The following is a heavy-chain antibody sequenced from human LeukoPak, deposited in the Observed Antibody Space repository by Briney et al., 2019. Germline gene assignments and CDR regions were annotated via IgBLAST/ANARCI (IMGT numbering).Heavy chain of an antibody. CDR3: AKVGAARYFDL. V-gene: IGHV3-30*02. CDR2: IRYGGRNK. Sequence: GGTLTLSCAASGFTFCSYGMHWVRQAPGQGLEGVAFIRYGGRNKYYADSVKGRFTISRDNSKNTLYLQMNSLRAEDTAVYCCAKVGAARYFDLWGRGTLVTVSS. J-gene: IGHJ2*01. D-gene: IGHD6-13*01. CDR1: GFTFCSYG.